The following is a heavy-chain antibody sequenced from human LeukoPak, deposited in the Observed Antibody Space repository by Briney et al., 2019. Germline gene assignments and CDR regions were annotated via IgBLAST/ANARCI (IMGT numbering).Heavy chain of an antibody. D-gene: IGHD2-21*02. CDR2: IYYSGST. Sequence: PSETLSLTCTVSGGSISSSSYYWGWIRQPPGKGLEWIGSIYYSGSTYYNPSLKSRVTISVDTSKNQFSLKLSFVTAADTAVYYCARHGSIVVVTAILGLDYWGQGTLVTVSS. V-gene: IGHV4-39*01. CDR1: GGSISSSSYY. CDR3: ARHGSIVVVTAILGLDY. J-gene: IGHJ4*02.